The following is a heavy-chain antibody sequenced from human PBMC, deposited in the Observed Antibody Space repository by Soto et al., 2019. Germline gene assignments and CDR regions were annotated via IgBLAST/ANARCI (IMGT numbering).Heavy chain of an antibody. J-gene: IGHJ6*03. Sequence: DVQLLESGGGLVPPGGSLRLSCAASGFLFNDYAMTWVRQAPGKGLEWVSAISGNGRNEYYADSVKGRFTISRDSSENMMSLQMNGLRAEDTAKYYCVKGMNYYYYYMDVWGKGITVTVSS. CDR1: GFLFNDYA. CDR2: ISGNGRNE. CDR3: VKGMNYYYYYMDV. V-gene: IGHV3-23*01.